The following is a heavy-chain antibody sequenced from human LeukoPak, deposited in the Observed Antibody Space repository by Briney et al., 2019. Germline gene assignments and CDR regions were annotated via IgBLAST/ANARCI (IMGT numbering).Heavy chain of an antibody. CDR2: IYYSGST. CDR1: GGSISSSSYY. D-gene: IGHD1-7*01. V-gene: IGHV4-39*01. J-gene: IGHJ4*02. CDR3: ARRTHARDY. Sequence: SGTLSLTCTVSGGSISSSSYYGGWIRQPPGKGLEWIGSIYYSGSTYYNPSITSRLTISVDTSNNQFSLKLSTVTAADTAVYYCARRTHARDYWGQGTLVTVSS.